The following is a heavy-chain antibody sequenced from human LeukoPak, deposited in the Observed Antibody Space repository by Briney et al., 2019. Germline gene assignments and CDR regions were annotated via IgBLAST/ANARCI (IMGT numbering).Heavy chain of an antibody. Sequence: SETLSLTCTVSGCSISSYYWSWIRQPAGKGLEWIGRIYTSGSTNYNPSLKSRGTMSVDTSKNQFSLKLSPVTAADTAVYYCAREGEGQRGHYDFWSGYPNYYFDYWGQGTLVTVSS. J-gene: IGHJ4*02. CDR3: AREGEGQRGHYDFWSGYPNYYFDY. CDR2: IYTSGST. D-gene: IGHD3-3*01. V-gene: IGHV4-4*07. CDR1: GCSISSYY.